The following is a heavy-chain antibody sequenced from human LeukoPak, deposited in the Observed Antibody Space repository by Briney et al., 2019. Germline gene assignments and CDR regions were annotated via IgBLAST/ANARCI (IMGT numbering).Heavy chain of an antibody. Sequence: GGSLRLSCAASGFTFSSYAMSWVRQAPGKGLEWVANIKEDGTEKYYVDSVNGRFTISRDNAKNSLYLHMNSLRAEDAAVYYCARDERWGQGTLVTVSS. V-gene: IGHV3-7*01. J-gene: IGHJ4*02. CDR2: IKEDGTEK. CDR3: ARDER. CDR1: GFTFSSYA.